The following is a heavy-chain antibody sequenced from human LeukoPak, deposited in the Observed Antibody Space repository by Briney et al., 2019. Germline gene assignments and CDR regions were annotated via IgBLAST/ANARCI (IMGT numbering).Heavy chain of an antibody. CDR3: AKGRDTYYYDSSGYSSFDY. V-gene: IGHV3-30*02. J-gene: IGHJ4*02. D-gene: IGHD3-22*01. CDR2: IRYDGSNK. Sequence: PGGSLRLSCAASGFTFSSYGMHWVRQAPGKGLEWVAFIRYDGSNKYYADSVKGRFTISRDISKNTLYLQMNSLRAEDTAVYYCAKGRDTYYYDSSGYSSFDYWGQGTLVTVSS. CDR1: GFTFSSYG.